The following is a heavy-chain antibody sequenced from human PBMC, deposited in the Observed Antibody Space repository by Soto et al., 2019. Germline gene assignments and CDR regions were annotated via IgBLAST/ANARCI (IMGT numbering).Heavy chain of an antibody. Sequence: QVQLQESGPGLVKPSETLSLTCTVSGGSISSYYWSWIRQPPGKGLEWIGYIYYMGSTNYNPSLKIPVPISVATSKNQFSLTLSSVTAADTAVYYCATRYAGNFDYWGQGTLVTVSS. CDR3: ATRYAGNFDY. D-gene: IGHD2-8*01. J-gene: IGHJ4*02. CDR1: GGSISSYY. CDR2: IYYMGST. V-gene: IGHV4-59*01.